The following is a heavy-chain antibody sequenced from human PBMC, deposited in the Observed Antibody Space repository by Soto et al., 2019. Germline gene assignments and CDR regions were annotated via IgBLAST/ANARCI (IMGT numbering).Heavy chain of an antibody. Sequence: QVQLQESGPGLVKPSETLSLTCSVSGGSITSHYCSWFRQPPGKGLEWIGYIHHSGSTSYNPSLKSRLPTSVDTSKNPFSLKVSSVTAADPALYYCARQGFGQLHGLVDVWGPGTTVTVSS. V-gene: IGHV4-59*08. CDR1: GGSITSHY. D-gene: IGHD3-10*01. J-gene: IGHJ6*02. CDR2: IHHSGST. CDR3: ARQGFGQLHGLVDV.